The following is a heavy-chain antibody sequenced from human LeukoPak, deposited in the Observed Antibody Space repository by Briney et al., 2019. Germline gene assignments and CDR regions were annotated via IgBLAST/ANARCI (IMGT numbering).Heavy chain of an antibody. CDR3: ARSHIVVVTAIEYYFDY. Sequence: SVKVSCKASGGTFSSYAISWVRQAPGQGLEWMGGIIPIFGTANYAQKFQGRVTITADESTSTAYMELSSLRSEGTAVYYCARSHIVVVTAIEYYFDYWGQGTLVTVSS. J-gene: IGHJ4*02. V-gene: IGHV1-69*13. CDR1: GGTFSSYA. D-gene: IGHD2-21*02. CDR2: IIPIFGTA.